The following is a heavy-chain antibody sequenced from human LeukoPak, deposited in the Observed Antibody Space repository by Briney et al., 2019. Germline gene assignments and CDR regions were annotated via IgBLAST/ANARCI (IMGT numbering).Heavy chain of an antibody. CDR1: GFTFSSYA. CDR3: AKGLGSGSFLFDY. Sequence: GGSLRLSCAASGFTFSSYAMSWVRQAPGKGLEWVSAISGGGGSTYYADSVKGRFTISRDNSKNTLYLQMNSLRAEDTAVYYCAKGLGSGSFLFDYWGQGTLVTVSS. J-gene: IGHJ4*02. D-gene: IGHD3-10*02. CDR2: ISGGGGST. V-gene: IGHV3-23*01.